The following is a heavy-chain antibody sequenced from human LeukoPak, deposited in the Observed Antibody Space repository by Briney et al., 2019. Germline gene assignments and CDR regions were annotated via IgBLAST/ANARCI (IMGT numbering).Heavy chain of an antibody. CDR2: ISNTGVT. V-gene: IGHV4-39*02. Sequence: SETLSLTCSVSGGSISSSPYYWGWIRQPPGKGLEWIGAISNTGVTYYNPSLRSRVTIFADTSKNHFSLNLRSVTAADTALYYCASAPRQASIGGLDYWGQGTLVTVSS. J-gene: IGHJ4*02. D-gene: IGHD3-16*01. CDR1: GGSISSSPYY. CDR3: ASAPRQASIGGLDY.